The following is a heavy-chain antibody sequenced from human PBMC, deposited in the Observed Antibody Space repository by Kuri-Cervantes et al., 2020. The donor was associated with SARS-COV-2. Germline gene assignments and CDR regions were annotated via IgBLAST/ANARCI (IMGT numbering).Heavy chain of an antibody. Sequence: GESLKISCAASGFTFSSYAMSWVRQAPGKGLEWVSTISGSGGSTYYADSVKGRFTISRDNSKNTLYLQVNSLRAEDTAVYYCAKDQGGDYGDLPLDYWGQGTLVTVSS. V-gene: IGHV3-23*01. J-gene: IGHJ4*02. CDR2: ISGSGGST. CDR3: AKDQGGDYGDLPLDY. CDR1: GFTFSSYA. D-gene: IGHD4-17*01.